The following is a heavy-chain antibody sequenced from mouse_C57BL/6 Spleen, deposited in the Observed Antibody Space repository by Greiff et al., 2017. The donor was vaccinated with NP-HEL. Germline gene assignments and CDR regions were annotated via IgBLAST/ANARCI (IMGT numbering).Heavy chain of an antibody. CDR1: GYTFTSYW. D-gene: IGHD6-1*01. CDR2: INPSSGYT. V-gene: IGHV1-7*01. CDR3: APLAAMDD. Sequence: QVQLKQSGAELAKPGASVKLSCKASGYTFTSYWMHWVKQRPGQGLEWIGYINPSSGYTKYNQKFKDKATLTADKSSSTAYLQLSSLTYEDSAVYYCAPLAAMDDWGQGTSVTVSS. J-gene: IGHJ4*01.